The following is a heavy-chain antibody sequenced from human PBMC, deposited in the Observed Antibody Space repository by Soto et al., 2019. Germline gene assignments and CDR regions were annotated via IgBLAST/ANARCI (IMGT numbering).Heavy chain of an antibody. Sequence: ASVKVSGKASGYTFTSYGISWVRQAPGQGLEWMGWISAYNGNTNYAQKLQGRVTMTTDTSTSTAYMELRSLRSDDTAVYYCASVNCGGDCYLYYYYGMDVWGQGTTVTVSS. V-gene: IGHV1-18*04. D-gene: IGHD2-21*02. CDR2: ISAYNGNT. CDR1: GYTFTSYG. CDR3: ASVNCGGDCYLYYYYGMDV. J-gene: IGHJ6*02.